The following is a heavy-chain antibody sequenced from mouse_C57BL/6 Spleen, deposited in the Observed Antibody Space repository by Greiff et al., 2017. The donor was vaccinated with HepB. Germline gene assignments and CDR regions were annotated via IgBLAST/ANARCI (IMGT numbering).Heavy chain of an antibody. D-gene: IGHD2-4*01. CDR3: ARDDDYDVGSAMDY. Sequence: EVQLQESGPGLVKPSQSLSLTCSVTGYSITSGYYWNWIRQFPGNKLEWMGCISYDGSNNYNPSLKNRISITRDTSKNQFFLKLNSVTTEDTATYYCARDDDYDVGSAMDYWGQGTSVTVSS. CDR2: ISYDGSN. CDR1: GYSITSGYY. J-gene: IGHJ4*01. V-gene: IGHV3-6*01.